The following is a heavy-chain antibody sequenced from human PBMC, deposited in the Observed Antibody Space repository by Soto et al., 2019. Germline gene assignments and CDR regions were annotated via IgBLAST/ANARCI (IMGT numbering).Heavy chain of an antibody. Sequence: LRLSCAASGFAFNSHTMNWVRQAPGKGLEWVSSISSSNSYIYSADSVKGRFTISRDNSKNSLYLQMNSLRAEDTAVYYCARDLGVVTTSGYLDMWGQGTMVTVSS. V-gene: IGHV3-21*01. J-gene: IGHJ3*02. CDR2: ISSSNSYI. CDR1: GFAFNSHT. CDR3: ARDLGVVTTSGYLDM. D-gene: IGHD2-21*02.